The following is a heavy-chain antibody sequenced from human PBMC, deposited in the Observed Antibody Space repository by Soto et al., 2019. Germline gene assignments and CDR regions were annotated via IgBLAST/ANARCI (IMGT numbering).Heavy chain of an antibody. CDR3: ASEGLQPYYYYGLDI. V-gene: IGHV1-8*01. Sequence: ASVKPTLAACLYAITSYDLNCARPAPRQVPEWMGWMNPNNGNTGYAQKFQGRVTMTRDTSTSTAYMELRSLRSDDTAVYYCASEGLQPYYYYGLDIRGQGTPLTGS. J-gene: IGHJ6*02. CDR2: MNPNNGNT. CDR1: LYAITSYD.